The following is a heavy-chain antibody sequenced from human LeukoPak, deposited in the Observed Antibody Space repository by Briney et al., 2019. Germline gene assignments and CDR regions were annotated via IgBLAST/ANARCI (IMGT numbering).Heavy chain of an antibody. D-gene: IGHD6-19*01. Sequence: GGSLRLSCAASGFTFSSYSMNWVRQAPGKGLEWVSYISSSSSTIYYADSVKGRFTISRDNAKNSLYLQMNSLRAEDTAVYYCARRSSSGHDYFDYWGQGTLVTVSS. J-gene: IGHJ4*02. CDR1: GFTFSSYS. CDR2: ISSSSSTI. CDR3: ARRSSSGHDYFDY. V-gene: IGHV3-48*04.